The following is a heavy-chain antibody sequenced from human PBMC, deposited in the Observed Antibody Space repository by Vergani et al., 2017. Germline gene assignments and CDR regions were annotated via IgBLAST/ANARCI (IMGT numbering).Heavy chain of an antibody. V-gene: IGHV4-38-2*02. CDR3: ARDEMTPGCLLDY. CDR1: GYSISSCYY. Sequence: QVQLQESGPGLVKPSETLSLTCTVSGYSISSCYYWGWIRQPPGKGLEWIGSIYHSGSTSYNPSLKSRVTISLDTSKNQFSLKLSSVTAADTAVYYCARDEMTPGCLLDYWGQGTLVTVSS. CDR2: IYHSGST. D-gene: IGHD5-24*01. J-gene: IGHJ4*02.